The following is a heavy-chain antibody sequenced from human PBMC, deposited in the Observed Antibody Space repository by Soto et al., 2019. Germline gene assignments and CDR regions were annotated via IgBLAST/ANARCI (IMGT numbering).Heavy chain of an antibody. CDR3: VREASGWYSRGSFDF. CDR1: GFSFSNYA. D-gene: IGHD6-19*01. Sequence: GGSLRLSCAASGFSFSNYAMNWVRQAPGKGLEWVSVICGSGGTASYADSVQGRFTISRDNSNNTLYLQMNSLRAEDTAIYSCVREASGWYSRGSFDFWGRGTMVTASS. J-gene: IGHJ3*01. V-gene: IGHV3-23*01. CDR2: ICGSGGTA.